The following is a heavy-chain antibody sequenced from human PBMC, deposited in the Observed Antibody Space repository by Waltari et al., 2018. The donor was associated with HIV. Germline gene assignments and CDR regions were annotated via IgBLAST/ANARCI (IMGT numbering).Heavy chain of an antibody. V-gene: IGHV3-7*01. J-gene: IGHJ5*02. CDR1: GFSFSASW. Sequence: ELQLVESGGALVQPGGFLTLSCAASGFSFSASWLGCARQAPGKGLEWVATIKQDENQKDYLEPEKVRFTISADSAKSTLFLQMNSLRVEDTAVYYCARGDYFGSGMGARSWFGPCGQGTLVTVSS. CDR2: IKQDENQK. D-gene: IGHD3-10*01. CDR3: ARGDYFGSGMGARSWFGP.